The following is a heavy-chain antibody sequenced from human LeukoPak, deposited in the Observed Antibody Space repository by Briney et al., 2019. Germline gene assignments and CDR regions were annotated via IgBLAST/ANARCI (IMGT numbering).Heavy chain of an antibody. CDR3: ARSPGAYCGGDCYRYYSDY. D-gene: IGHD2-21*02. Sequence: GGSLRLSCAASGFTVSSNYMSWVRQAPGKGLEWVSVIYSGGSTYYADSVKGRFTISRDNSKNTLYLQMNSLRAEDTAVYYCARSPGAYCGGDCYRYYSDYWGEGTLVTVSS. CDR2: IYSGGST. V-gene: IGHV3-53*01. J-gene: IGHJ4*02. CDR1: GFTVSSNY.